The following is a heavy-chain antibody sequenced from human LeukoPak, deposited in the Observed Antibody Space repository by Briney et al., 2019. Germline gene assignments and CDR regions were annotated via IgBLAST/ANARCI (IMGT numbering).Heavy chain of an antibody. CDR1: GFTVSSNY. D-gene: IGHD2-2*01. CDR3: ARHEGDDIVVVPAAYTFDY. Sequence: GSLRLSCAASGFTVSSNYMSWIRQPPGKGLEWIGSIYYSGSTYYNPSLKSRVTISVDTSKNQFSLKLSSVTAADTAVYYCARHEGDDIVVVPAAYTFDYWGQGTLVTVSS. CDR2: IYYSGST. V-gene: IGHV4-39*01. J-gene: IGHJ4*02.